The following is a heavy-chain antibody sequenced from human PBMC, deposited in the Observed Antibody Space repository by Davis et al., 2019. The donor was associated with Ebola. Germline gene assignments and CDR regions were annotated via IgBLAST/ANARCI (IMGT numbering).Heavy chain of an antibody. D-gene: IGHD5-12*01. J-gene: IGHJ4*02. V-gene: IGHV3-74*01. CDR3: ARKDIVAKN. CDR1: GFTFSSYW. Sequence: SPKIPCAASGFTFSSYWMHWVRQAPGKGLVWVSRINSDGSSTTYADSVKGRFTISRDNAKNTLYLQMNSLRAEDTAVYYCARKDIVAKNWGQGTLVTVSS. CDR2: INSDGSST.